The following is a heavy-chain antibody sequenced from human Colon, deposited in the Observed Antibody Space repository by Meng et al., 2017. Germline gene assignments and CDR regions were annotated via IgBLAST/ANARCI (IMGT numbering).Heavy chain of an antibody. D-gene: IGHD1-26*01. CDR3: ARADSFSGSYSAFDI. V-gene: IGHV3-30*01. J-gene: IGHJ3*02. Sequence: SLRLSCAASGFTFSHYAVHWVRQAPGKGLEWVAVISYDGSDTYYADSVKGRFTISRDNSKSTLYLQMNSLRTEDTGLYYCARADSFSGSYSAFDIWGQGTMVTVSS. CDR2: ISYDGSDT. CDR1: GFTFSHYA.